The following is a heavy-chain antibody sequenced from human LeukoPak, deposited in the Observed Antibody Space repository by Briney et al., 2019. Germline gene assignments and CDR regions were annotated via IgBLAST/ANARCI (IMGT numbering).Heavy chain of an antibody. V-gene: IGHV3-23*01. CDR2: ISGRGGST. CDR1: GFTFSSYA. Sequence: GGSLRLSCAASGFTFSSYAMSWVRQAPGKGLEWVSAISGRGGSTYYADSVKGRFTISRDNSKNTLYLQMNSLRAEDTAVYYCAKGNTMIVVVSDYWGQGTLVTVSS. D-gene: IGHD3-22*01. J-gene: IGHJ4*02. CDR3: AKGNTMIVVVSDY.